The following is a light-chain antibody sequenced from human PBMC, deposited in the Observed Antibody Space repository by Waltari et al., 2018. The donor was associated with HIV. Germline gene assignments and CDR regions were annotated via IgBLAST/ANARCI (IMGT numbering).Light chain of an antibody. CDR3: QSCYDTYRV. CDR1: SGHIASDY. J-gene: IGLJ3*02. Sequence: NFMLTQPHSVSESPGKTVTISCTRSSGHIASDYVPWYQHRPGSAPSLIIYEDNQRPSGVPGRFSGSIDTSSNSASLTISGLEPEDEAFYYCQSCYDTYRVFGGGTKLTVL. CDR2: EDN. V-gene: IGLV6-57*03.